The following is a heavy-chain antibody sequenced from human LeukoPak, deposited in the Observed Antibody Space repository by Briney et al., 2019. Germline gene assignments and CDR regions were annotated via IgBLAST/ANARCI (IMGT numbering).Heavy chain of an antibody. D-gene: IGHD4-17*01. CDR1: GGSVSSGGYH. V-gene: IGHV4-61*08. Sequence: SETLSLTCTVSGGSVSSGGYHWSWIRQPPGKGLEWIGYISYSGSTNYNPSLKSRVTISVDTSKNQFSLKVSSVTAADTAVFYCARLTGDYGDYGFDYWGQGTLVTVSS. CDR3: ARLTGDYGDYGFDY. J-gene: IGHJ4*02. CDR2: ISYSGST.